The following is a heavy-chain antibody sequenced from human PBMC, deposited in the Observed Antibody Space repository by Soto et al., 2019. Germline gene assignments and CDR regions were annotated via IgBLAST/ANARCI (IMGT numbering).Heavy chain of an antibody. CDR2: IYWNDDK. CDR3: AHSVLVVVPASNSRFDP. Sequence: SGPTLVNPTQTLTLTCTFSGFSLSTSGVGVGWIRQPPGKALEWLALIYWNDDKRYSPSLKSRLTITKDTSKNQVVLTMTNMDPVDTATYYCAHSVLVVVPASNSRFDPWGQGTLVTVPS. J-gene: IGHJ5*02. D-gene: IGHD2-2*01. CDR1: GFSLSTSGVG. V-gene: IGHV2-5*01.